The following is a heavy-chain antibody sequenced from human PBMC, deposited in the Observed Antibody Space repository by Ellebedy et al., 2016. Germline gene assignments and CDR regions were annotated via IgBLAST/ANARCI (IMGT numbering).Heavy chain of an antibody. CDR3: ARDAENIAVADNFDY. D-gene: IGHD6-19*01. CDR1: GFTVSSNY. CDR2: IYSGGST. Sequence: GGSLRLSCAASGFTVSSNYMSWVRQAPGKGLEWVSVIYSGGSTYYADSVKGRFTISRDNSKNTLYLQMNSRRAEDTAVYYCARDAENIAVADNFDYWGQGTLVAVSS. J-gene: IGHJ4*02. V-gene: IGHV3-66*01.